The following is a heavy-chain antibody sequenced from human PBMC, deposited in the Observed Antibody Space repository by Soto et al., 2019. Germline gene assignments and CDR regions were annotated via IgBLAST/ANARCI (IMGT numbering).Heavy chain of an antibody. Sequence: GGSLRLSCAASGFTFSSYSMNWVRQAPGKGLEWVSSISSSSSYIYYADSVKGRFTISRDNAKNSLYLQMNSLRAEDTAVYYCASAELSTIDYWGQGTLVTVSS. D-gene: IGHD3-16*02. CDR2: ISSSSSYI. V-gene: IGHV3-21*01. CDR3: ASAELSTIDY. J-gene: IGHJ4*02. CDR1: GFTFSSYS.